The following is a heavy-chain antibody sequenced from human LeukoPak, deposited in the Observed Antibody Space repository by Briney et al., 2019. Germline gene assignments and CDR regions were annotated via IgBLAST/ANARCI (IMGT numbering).Heavy chain of an antibody. V-gene: IGHV3-23*01. CDR3: AKLLNDYGDYYFDY. CDR1: GYTFTSYY. J-gene: IGHJ4*02. D-gene: IGHD4-17*01. CDR2: IRGSSGST. Sequence: SCKASGYTFTSYYMHWVRQAPGKGLEWVSAIRGSSGSTYYADSVKGRFTISRDNSKNTLYLQMNNLRAEDTAVYYCAKLLNDYGDYYFDYWGQGTLVTVSS.